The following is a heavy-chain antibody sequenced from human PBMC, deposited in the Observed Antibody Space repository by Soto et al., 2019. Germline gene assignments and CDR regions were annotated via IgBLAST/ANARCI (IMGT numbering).Heavy chain of an antibody. Sequence: QVQMVQSGAEVKKPGASVKVSCKASGYTFNSYGFSWLRQATGQGLEWLGWISGYNGNTKYAQKVQGRITLTTDTSTRTAYMELRRLRSDDSAVYFCARDKMVDSFGLGTFELWGQGTEVTVSS. CDR3: ARDKMVDSFGLGTFEL. CDR2: ISGYNGNT. V-gene: IGHV1-18*04. D-gene: IGHD3-10*01. J-gene: IGHJ5*02. CDR1: GYTFNSYG.